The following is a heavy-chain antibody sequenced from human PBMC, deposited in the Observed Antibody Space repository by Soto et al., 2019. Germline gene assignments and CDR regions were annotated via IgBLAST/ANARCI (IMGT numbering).Heavy chain of an antibody. CDR3: TTDTFGYGDYAFSAYYYYMDV. Sequence: GGSLRLSCAASGFTFSNAWMSWVRQAPGKGLEWVGRIKSKTDGGTTDYAAPVKGRFTISRDDSKNTLYLQMNSLKTEDTAVYYCTTDTFGYGDYAFSAYYYYMDVWGKGTTVTVSS. V-gene: IGHV3-15*01. J-gene: IGHJ6*03. CDR2: IKSKTDGGTT. D-gene: IGHD4-17*01. CDR1: GFTFSNAW.